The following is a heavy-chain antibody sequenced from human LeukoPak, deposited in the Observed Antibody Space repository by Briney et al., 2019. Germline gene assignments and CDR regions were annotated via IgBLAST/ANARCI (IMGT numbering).Heavy chain of an antibody. Sequence: GGSLRLSCAASGFTFSSCSMTWVRQAPGKGLEWVSYISSSSSTIYYADSVKGRFTISRDNSKNTLCLQMNSLRPEDTAVYYCATADSPGIAATSDYWGQGTLSPSPQ. CDR2: ISSSSSTI. CDR3: ATADSPGIAATSDY. CDR1: GFTFSSCS. J-gene: IGHJ4*02. V-gene: IGHV3-48*01. D-gene: IGHD6-13*01.